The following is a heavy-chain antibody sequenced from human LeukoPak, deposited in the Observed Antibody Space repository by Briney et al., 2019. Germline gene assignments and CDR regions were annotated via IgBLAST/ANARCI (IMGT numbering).Heavy chain of an antibody. CDR3: ARDSTYYYDSSGYYGY. Sequence: PGGSLRLSCAASGFTLSDHYMDWVRQAPGKGLEWVSSISSSSSYIYYADSVKGRFTISRDNAKNSLYLQMNSLRAEDTAVYYCARDSTYYYDSSGYYGYWGQGTLVTVSS. J-gene: IGHJ4*02. CDR2: ISSSSSYI. D-gene: IGHD3-22*01. V-gene: IGHV3-21*01. CDR1: GFTLSDHY.